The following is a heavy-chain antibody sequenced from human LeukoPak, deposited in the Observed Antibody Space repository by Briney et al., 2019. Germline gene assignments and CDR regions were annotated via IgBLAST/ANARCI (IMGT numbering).Heavy chain of an antibody. J-gene: IGHJ6*03. CDR1: GFTFSSYA. CDR2: ISGSGGST. Sequence: TGGSLRLSCAASGFTFSSYAMSWVHQAPGKGLEWVSAISGSGGSTYYADSVKGRFTISRDNSKNTLYLQMNSLRAEDTAVYYCAKGDTPGDYMDVWGKGTTVTVSS. D-gene: IGHD2-15*01. V-gene: IGHV3-23*01. CDR3: AKGDTPGDYMDV.